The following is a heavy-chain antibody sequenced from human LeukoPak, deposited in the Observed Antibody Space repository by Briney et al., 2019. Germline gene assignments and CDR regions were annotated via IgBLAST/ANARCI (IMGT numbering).Heavy chain of an antibody. CDR2: IIPILGIA. Sequence: SVKVSCKASGYTFTGYYMYWVRQAPGQGLEWMGRIIPILGIANYAQKFQGRVTITADKSTSTAYMELSSLRSEDTAVYYCARGGSTDAFDIWGQGTMVTVSS. J-gene: IGHJ3*02. CDR3: ARGGSTDAFDI. V-gene: IGHV1-69*04. CDR1: GYTFTGYY. D-gene: IGHD3-10*01.